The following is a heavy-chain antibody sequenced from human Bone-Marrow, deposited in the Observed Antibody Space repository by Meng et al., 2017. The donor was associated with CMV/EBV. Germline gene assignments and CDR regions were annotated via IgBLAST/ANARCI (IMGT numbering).Heavy chain of an antibody. CDR3: ARTVSPYYDFWSGYYPYYYYGMDV. Sequence: ASVKVSCKASGYTFTSYDINWVRQATGQGLEWMGWMNPNSGNTGYAQKFQGRVTITRNTSISTAYMELSSLRSEDTAVYYCARTVSPYYDFWSGYYPYYYYGMDVWGQGPTVTVSS. CDR1: GYTFTSYD. D-gene: IGHD3-3*01. J-gene: IGHJ6*02. V-gene: IGHV1-8*03. CDR2: MNPNSGNT.